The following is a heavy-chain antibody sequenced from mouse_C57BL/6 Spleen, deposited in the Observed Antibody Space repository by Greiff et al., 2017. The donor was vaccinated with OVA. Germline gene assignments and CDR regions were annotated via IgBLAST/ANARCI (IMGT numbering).Heavy chain of an antibody. V-gene: IGHV1-82*01. CDR2: IYPGDGDT. CDR3: ARSVAMDY. CDR1: CYAFSRSW. Sequence: QVQLQQSGPELVKPGASVKISCKASCYAFSRSWLNWVKQRPGKGLEWIGRIYPGDGDTNYNGKFKGKATLTADKSSSTAYMQLSSLTSEDSAVYFCARSVAMDYWGQGTSVTVSS. J-gene: IGHJ4*01.